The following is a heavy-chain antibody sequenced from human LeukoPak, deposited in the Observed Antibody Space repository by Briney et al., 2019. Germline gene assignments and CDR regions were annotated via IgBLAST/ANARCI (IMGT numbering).Heavy chain of an antibody. CDR3: ALMGATNN. D-gene: IGHD1-26*01. Sequence: AVNVSCKASRYTFTSYGISGVRQAPGQGLEWMGWISAYNGNTNYAQKLQSRVNMPTDTSTSTAYMEMRSLRSDDTAVYYCALMGATNNWGKGTLVTVSS. V-gene: IGHV1-18*01. CDR1: RYTFTSYG. CDR2: ISAYNGNT. J-gene: IGHJ4*02.